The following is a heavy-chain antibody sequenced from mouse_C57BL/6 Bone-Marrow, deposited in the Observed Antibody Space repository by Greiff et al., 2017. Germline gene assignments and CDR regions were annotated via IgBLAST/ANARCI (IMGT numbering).Heavy chain of an antibody. CDR1: GFNIKDYY. Sequence: EVKLMESGAELVKPGASVKLSCTASGFNIKDYYMHWVKQRTEQGLEWIGRIDPEDGEPKYAPKFQGKATITADTSSNTAYLQLSSLTSEDTAVYYCARGYGHYFDYWGQGTTLTVSS. D-gene: IGHD1-1*01. CDR2: IDPEDGEP. J-gene: IGHJ2*01. V-gene: IGHV14-2*01. CDR3: ARGYGHYFDY.